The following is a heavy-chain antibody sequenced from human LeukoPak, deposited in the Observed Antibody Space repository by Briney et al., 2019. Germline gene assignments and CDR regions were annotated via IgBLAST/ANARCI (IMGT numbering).Heavy chain of an antibody. CDR1: GGSFSGYH. CDR2: IYHSGST. D-gene: IGHD5-12*01. J-gene: IGHJ5*02. V-gene: IGHV4-34*01. Sequence: SETLSLTCAVYGGSFSGYHWNWIRQPPGKGLEWIGEIYHSGSTYYNPSLKSRVTISVDRSKNQFSLKLSSVTAADTAVYYCARVRGDSACDPWGQGTLVTVSS. CDR3: ARVRGDSACDP.